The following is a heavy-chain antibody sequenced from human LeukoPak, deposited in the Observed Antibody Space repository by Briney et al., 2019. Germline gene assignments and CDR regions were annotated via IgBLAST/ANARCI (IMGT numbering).Heavy chain of an antibody. V-gene: IGHV6-1*01. CDR1: GDSFSSDSAA. CDR2: TYFRSKWYY. J-gene: IGHJ4*02. Sequence: SQTLSLTCAISGDSFSSDSAAWNWIRQSPSRGLEWLARTYFRSKWYYDYALAVKGRITINPDTSKNQFSLQLNSVTPEDTAVYFCAREPVGGSNFFDFLGQGTLVTVSS. D-gene: IGHD3-16*01. CDR3: AREPVGGSNFFDF.